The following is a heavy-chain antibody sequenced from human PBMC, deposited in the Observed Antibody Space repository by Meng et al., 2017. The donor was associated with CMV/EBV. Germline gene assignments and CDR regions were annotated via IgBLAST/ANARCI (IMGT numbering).Heavy chain of an antibody. Sequence: GESLKISCAASGFTFSSYAMSWVRQAPGKGLEGVSAISGSGGSTYYADSVKGRFTISRDNSKNTLYLQMNSLSAENTAVYYCAKDGRAAGTGFGDYWGQGTLVTVSS. CDR1: GFTFSSYA. D-gene: IGHD6-13*01. CDR2: ISGSGGST. V-gene: IGHV3-23*01. J-gene: IGHJ4*02. CDR3: AKDGRAAGTGFGDY.